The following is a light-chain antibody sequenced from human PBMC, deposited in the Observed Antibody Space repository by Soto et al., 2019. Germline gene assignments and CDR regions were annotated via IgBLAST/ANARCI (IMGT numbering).Light chain of an antibody. J-gene: IGLJ3*02. Sequence: QSALTQPASVSGSPGQSITISCTGTSSDVGVYNYVSWYQQYPGKAPKLMIYEVNNRPSGVSKRFSGSKSGTSASLAISGLQSEDEADYYCASWDDSLNGPVFGGGTQLTVL. V-gene: IGLV2-14*01. CDR3: ASWDDSLNGPV. CDR2: EVN. CDR1: SSDVGVYNY.